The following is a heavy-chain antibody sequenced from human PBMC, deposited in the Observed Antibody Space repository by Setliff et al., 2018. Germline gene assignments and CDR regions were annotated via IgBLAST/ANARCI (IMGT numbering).Heavy chain of an antibody. CDR3: ARAHTWSLPNDNSGYPGWFDP. V-gene: IGHV4-38-2*01. D-gene: IGHD3-22*01. CDR1: GFSITSGYY. CDR2: IHHSGKA. Sequence: SETLSLTCAVSGFSITSGYYWGWIRQPPGKGLEWIVNIHHSGKAYYNPSLKSRVTMSVDTSKNHVSLKLSSVTAADTAVYYCARAHTWSLPNDNSGYPGWFDPWGQGTLVTVSS. J-gene: IGHJ5*02.